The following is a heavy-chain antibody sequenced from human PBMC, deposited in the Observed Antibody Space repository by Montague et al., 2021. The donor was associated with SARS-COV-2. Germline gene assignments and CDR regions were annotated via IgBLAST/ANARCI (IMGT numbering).Heavy chain of an antibody. V-gene: IGHV4-4*07. J-gene: IGHJ4*02. CDR1: GGSINYYY. CDR2: IYSSGNA. D-gene: IGHD6-13*01. CDR3: ARGDHPQSGSWYFFDT. Sequence: SETLSLTCTVSGGSINYYYWHWLRQSAAKGLEWIGRIYSSGNANYSPSLKSRFTMSVDTSQNQFSLKLNSLTAADTAVYYCARGDHPQSGSWYFFDTWGQGALVTVSS.